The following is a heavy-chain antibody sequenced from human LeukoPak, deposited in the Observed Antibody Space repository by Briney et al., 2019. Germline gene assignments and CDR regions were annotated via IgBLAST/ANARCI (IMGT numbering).Heavy chain of an antibody. CDR1: GFTFNSYA. Sequence: GGSLRLSCVASGFTFNSYAMSWVRQAPGKGLEWVAVISYDGSNKYYADSVKGRFTISRDNSKNTLYLQMNSLRAEDTAVYYCAIGTDYVYAFDIWGQGTMVTVSS. D-gene: IGHD3-16*01. CDR3: AIGTDYVYAFDI. J-gene: IGHJ3*02. CDR2: ISYDGSNK. V-gene: IGHV3-30*03.